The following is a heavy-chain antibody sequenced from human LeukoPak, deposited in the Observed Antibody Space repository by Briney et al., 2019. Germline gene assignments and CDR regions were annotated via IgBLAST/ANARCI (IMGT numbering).Heavy chain of an antibody. CDR2: IIPIFGTA. V-gene: IGHV1-69*13. Sequence: GASVKVPCKASGGTFSSYAISWVRQAPGQGLEWMGGIIPIFGTANYAQKFQGRVTITADESTSTAYMELSSLRSEDTAVYYCARDRLDYGDYETCLDVWGKGTTVTVSS. J-gene: IGHJ6*04. D-gene: IGHD4-17*01. CDR3: ARDRLDYGDYETCLDV. CDR1: GGTFSSYA.